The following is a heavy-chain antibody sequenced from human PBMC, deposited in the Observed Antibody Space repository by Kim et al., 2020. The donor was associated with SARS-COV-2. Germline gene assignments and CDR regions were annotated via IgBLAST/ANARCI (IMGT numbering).Heavy chain of an antibody. CDR1: GFTFDDYA. Sequence: GGSLRLSCAASGFTFDDYAMHWVRQAPGKGLEWVSGISWNSGSIGYADSVKGRFTISRDNAKNSLYLQMNSLRAEDTALYYCAKDNSGIAVAFFDYWGQGTLVTVSS. V-gene: IGHV3-9*01. CDR2: ISWNSGSI. J-gene: IGHJ4*02. CDR3: AKDNSGIAVAFFDY. D-gene: IGHD6-19*01.